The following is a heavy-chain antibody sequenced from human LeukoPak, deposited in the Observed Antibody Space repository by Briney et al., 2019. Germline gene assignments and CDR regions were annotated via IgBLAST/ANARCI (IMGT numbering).Heavy chain of an antibody. CDR2: INPNSGGT. J-gene: IGHJ4*02. Sequence: GASVKVSCKASGYTFTGYYMHWVRQAPGQGLEWMGWINPNSGGTNYAQEFQGRVTMTRDTSISTAYMELSRLRSDDTAVYYCARGGIARYCSSTSCYTGNDYWGQGTLVTVSS. D-gene: IGHD2-2*02. CDR3: ARGGIARYCSSTSCYTGNDY. V-gene: IGHV1-2*02. CDR1: GYTFTGYY.